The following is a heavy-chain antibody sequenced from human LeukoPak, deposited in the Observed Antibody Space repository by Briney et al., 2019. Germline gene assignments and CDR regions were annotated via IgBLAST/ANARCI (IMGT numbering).Heavy chain of an antibody. J-gene: IGHJ4*02. Sequence: SETLSLTCAVYGGSFSGYYWSWIRQPPGKGLGWIGEINHSGSTNYNPSLKSRVTLSVDTSKNQFSLKLSSVTAADTAVYYCARSGYSYGYAPFDYWGQGTLVTVSS. CDR2: INHSGST. CDR3: ARSGYSYGYAPFDY. V-gene: IGHV4-34*01. D-gene: IGHD5-18*01. CDR1: GGSFSGYY.